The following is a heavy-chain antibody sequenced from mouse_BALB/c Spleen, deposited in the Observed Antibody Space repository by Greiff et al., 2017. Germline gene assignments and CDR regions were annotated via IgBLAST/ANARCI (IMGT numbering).Heavy chain of an antibody. J-gene: IGHJ4*01. CDR3: ARSDAMDY. CDR1: GYTFTDYY. CDR2: IYPGSGNT. V-gene: IGHV1-77*01. Sequence: VQVVESGAELARPGASVKLSCKASGYTFTDYYINWVKQRTGQGLEWIGEIYPGSGNTYYNEKFKGKATLTADKSSSTAYMQLSSLTSEDSAVYFCARSDAMDYWGQGTSVTVSS.